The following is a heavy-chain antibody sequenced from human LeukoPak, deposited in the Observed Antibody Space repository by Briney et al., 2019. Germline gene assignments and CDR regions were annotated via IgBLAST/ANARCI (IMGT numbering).Heavy chain of an antibody. V-gene: IGHV4-59*11. J-gene: IGHJ6*02. Sequence: SETLSLTCTVSGGSISSHYWSWIRQPPGKGLEWIGYIYYSGSTNYNPSLKSRVTISVDTSKNQFSLKLSSVTAADTAVYYCARDLREAYYYYGMDVWGQGTTVTVSS. CDR1: GGSISSHY. CDR2: IYYSGST. CDR3: ARDLREAYYYYGMDV.